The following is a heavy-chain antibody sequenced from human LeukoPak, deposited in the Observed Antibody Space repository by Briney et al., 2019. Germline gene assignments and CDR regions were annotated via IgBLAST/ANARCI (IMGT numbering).Heavy chain of an antibody. D-gene: IGHD3-22*01. CDR3: AKEDSSGTRFEY. V-gene: IGHV3-23*01. CDR1: GFMFSSYD. CDR2: IGGSGGNI. Sequence: GGSLRLSCEASGFMFSSYDMSWVRQAPGKGLEWAAGIGGSGGNIKYADSVKGRFTISRDNSRNILYLQMNSLRAEDTAVYHCAKEDSSGTRFEYWGRGSLVTVSS. J-gene: IGHJ4*02.